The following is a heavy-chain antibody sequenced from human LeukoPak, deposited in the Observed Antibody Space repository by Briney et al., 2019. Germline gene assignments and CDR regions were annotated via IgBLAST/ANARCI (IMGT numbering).Heavy chain of an antibody. J-gene: IGHJ5*02. CDR2: ISGRDGST. CDR3: AKSGGVRFDP. CDR1: GFTFSSYG. D-gene: IGHD3-16*01. Sequence: GGSLRLSCAASGFTFSSYGMHWVRQAPGKGLEWVSAISGRDGSTYYAGSVKGRFTISRDNSKNTLYLQMNSLRGEDTAVYYCAKSGGVRFDPWGQGTLVTVSS. V-gene: IGHV3-23*01.